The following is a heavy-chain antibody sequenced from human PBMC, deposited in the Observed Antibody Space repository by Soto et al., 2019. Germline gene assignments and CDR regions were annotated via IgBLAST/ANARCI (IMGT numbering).Heavy chain of an antibody. CDR1: GFTFSSYA. V-gene: IGHV3-23*01. CDR2: ISGSGGST. J-gene: IGHJ2*01. Sequence: EVQLLESGGGLVQPGGSLRLSCAASGFTFSSYAMSWVRQAPGKGLEWVSAISGSGGSTSYADSVKGRFTISRDNSTNTLYLQMNSLRAEDTAVYYCAKDYGDWYWYFDLWGRGTLVTVSS. D-gene: IGHD4-17*01. CDR3: AKDYGDWYWYFDL.